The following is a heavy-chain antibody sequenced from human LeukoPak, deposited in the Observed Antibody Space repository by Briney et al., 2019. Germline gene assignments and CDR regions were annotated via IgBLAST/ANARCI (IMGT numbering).Heavy chain of an antibody. CDR2: IYSDGNT. D-gene: IGHD1-14*01. V-gene: IGHV3-53*01. J-gene: IGHJ4*02. CDR3: ARGVEPLAANTLAY. Sequence: GGSLTLPCAVSWFTVITNDKTWVRQSPGEGLEWVSVIYSDGNTKYADSVQGRFTISRDNSKNTLYLEMNSLSPDDTAVYYCARGVEPLAANTLAYWGQGTLVTVSS. CDR1: WFTVITND.